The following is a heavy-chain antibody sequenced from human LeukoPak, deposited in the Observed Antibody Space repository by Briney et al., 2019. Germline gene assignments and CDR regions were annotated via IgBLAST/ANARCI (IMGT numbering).Heavy chain of an antibody. CDR1: GFTFSNFW. Sequence: SGGSLRLSCAASGFTFSNFWMSWVRQAPGKGLEWVANIRQDGNEKYYVDSLKGRFTISRDNAKNSVYLQMSSLRAEDTAVYYCATNSGWRFDYWGQGTLVTVSS. D-gene: IGHD6-19*01. CDR2: IRQDGNEK. CDR3: ATNSGWRFDY. J-gene: IGHJ4*02. V-gene: IGHV3-7*01.